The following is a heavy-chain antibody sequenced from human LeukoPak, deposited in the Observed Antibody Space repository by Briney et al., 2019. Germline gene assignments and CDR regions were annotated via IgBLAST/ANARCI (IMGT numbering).Heavy chain of an antibody. V-gene: IGHV3-7*01. D-gene: IGHD6-6*01. Sequence: GGSLRLSCAASGFIFSNYWMSWVRQAPGKGLEWVANIKPDGSEKYYVDSLKGRFTISRDNAKNSLYLQMNSLRVEDTAVYYCARGGNSSWDYWGQGTLVTVSS. CDR1: GFIFSNYW. CDR3: ARGGNSSWDY. CDR2: IKPDGSEK. J-gene: IGHJ4*02.